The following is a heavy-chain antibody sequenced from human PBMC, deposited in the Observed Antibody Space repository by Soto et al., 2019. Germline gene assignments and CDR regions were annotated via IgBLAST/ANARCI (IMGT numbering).Heavy chain of an antibody. CDR2: ISGSGGST. D-gene: IGHD2-2*01. V-gene: IGHV3-23*01. J-gene: IGHJ4*02. CDR1: GFTFRSYA. CDR3: AKLEDLLSTPSYFDY. Sequence: XSQRLSNAASGFTFRSYAVRWVLQATGKGLEWVSAISGSGGSTYYADSVKGRFTISRDNSKNTLYLQMNSLRAEDTAVYYCAKLEDLLSTPSYFDYWGQGTLVTVSS.